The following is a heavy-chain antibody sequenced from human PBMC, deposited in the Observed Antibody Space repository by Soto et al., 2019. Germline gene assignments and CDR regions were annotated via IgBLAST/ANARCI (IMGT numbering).Heavy chain of an antibody. J-gene: IGHJ2*01. CDR3: ARDGDRCTSTRCSPWPDAHFDL. CDR2: ISPYNGNT. V-gene: IGHV1-18*01. D-gene: IGHD2-2*01. Sequence: QVQLVQSGDEVKKPGASVKVSCKASGYTFTHYGISWARQAPGQGLEWMGWISPYNGNTKYPQKLQGRVTMTTDTATRTSYMELRSLRSDDTAVYFCARDGDRCTSTRCSPWPDAHFDLWGRGTLVTVSS. CDR1: GYTFTHYG.